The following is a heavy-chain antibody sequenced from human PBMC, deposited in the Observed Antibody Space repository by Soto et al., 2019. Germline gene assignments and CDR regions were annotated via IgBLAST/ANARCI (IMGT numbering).Heavy chain of an antibody. D-gene: IGHD2-21*02. Sequence: SETLSLTCTVSGGSISSGGYYWSWIRQHPGKGLEWIGYIYYSGSTYYNPSLKSRVTISVDTSKNQFSLKLSSVTAADTAVYYCARDDKAYCGGDCYSDDAFDIWGQGTMVTVSS. V-gene: IGHV4-31*03. CDR3: ARDDKAYCGGDCYSDDAFDI. CDR2: IYYSGST. CDR1: GGSISSGGYY. J-gene: IGHJ3*02.